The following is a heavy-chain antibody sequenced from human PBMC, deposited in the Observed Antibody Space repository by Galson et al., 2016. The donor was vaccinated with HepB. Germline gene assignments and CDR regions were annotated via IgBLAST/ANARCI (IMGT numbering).Heavy chain of an antibody. CDR2: IYPDDSNI. CDR3: ARRRDILTGYRYYYVMDV. Sequence: QSGAEVKKPGESLKISCKGSGYTFISYLIVWVRQMPGKGLEWMGSIYPDDSNIKYSPSFQGQVTVSVDKSISTAYLQWSSLQASDTAMYYCARRRDILTGYRYYYVMDVWGQGTTVTVSS. J-gene: IGHJ6*02. CDR1: GYTFISYL. D-gene: IGHD3-9*01. V-gene: IGHV5-51*01.